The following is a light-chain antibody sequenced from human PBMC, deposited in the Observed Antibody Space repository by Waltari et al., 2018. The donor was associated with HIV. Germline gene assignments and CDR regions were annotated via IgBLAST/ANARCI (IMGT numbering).Light chain of an antibody. Sequence: SYVLTQPPSVSVAPGQTASITCGGNNIGSKGVHWYQQKPGQAPVLVVYDDSGRPSRIPWRFSGSNSGNTATLTISTVEAGDEADYYCQVCDTSNDHPYVFGTGTKVTVL. V-gene: IGLV3-21*02. CDR3: QVCDTSNDHPYV. CDR2: DDS. CDR1: NIGSKG. J-gene: IGLJ1*01.